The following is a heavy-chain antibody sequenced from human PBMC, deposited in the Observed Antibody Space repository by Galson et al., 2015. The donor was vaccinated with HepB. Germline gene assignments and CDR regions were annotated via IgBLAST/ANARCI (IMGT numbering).Heavy chain of an antibody. Sequence: SVKVSCKVSGYTLTELSMHWVRQAPGKGLEWMGGFDPEDGETIYAQKFQGRVTMTEDTSTDTAYMELSSLRPEDTAVYYCASTLLSSVVVPAAILHYYYYYMDVWGKGTTVTVSS. CDR3: ASTLLSSVVVPAAILHYYYYYMDV. J-gene: IGHJ6*03. CDR2: FDPEDGET. V-gene: IGHV1-24*01. D-gene: IGHD2-2*01. CDR1: GYTLTELS.